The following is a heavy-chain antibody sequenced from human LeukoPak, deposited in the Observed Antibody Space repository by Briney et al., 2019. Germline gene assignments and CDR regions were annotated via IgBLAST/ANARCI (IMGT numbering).Heavy chain of an antibody. V-gene: IGHV1-46*01. CDR1: GYTFTSYY. D-gene: IGHD4/OR15-4a*01. J-gene: IGHJ4*02. CDR3: ARSGRSMVPLDY. Sequence: ASVKVSCKASGYTFTSYYMHWVRQAPGQGIEWMGIINPSGGSTSYAQKFQGRVTMTRDTSTSTVYMELSSLRSEDTAVYYCARSGRSMVPLDYWGQGTLVTVSS. CDR2: INPSGGST.